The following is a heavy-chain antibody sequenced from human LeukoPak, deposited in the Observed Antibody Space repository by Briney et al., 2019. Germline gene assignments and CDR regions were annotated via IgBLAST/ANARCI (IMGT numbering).Heavy chain of an antibody. V-gene: IGHV1-46*01. D-gene: IGHD2-2*01. CDR2: VNPTSGIS. Sequence: ASVKGSCTASGYTFTTFYIHWVRLATGQGLEWMGKVNPTSGISTYAQEFQGRVTMTRDTSTSTVYMELSSLRSDDAAVYCCARERGYCSGSACYGSDYWGQGTLVTVSS. CDR1: GYTFTTFY. CDR3: ARERGYCSGSACYGSDY. J-gene: IGHJ4*02.